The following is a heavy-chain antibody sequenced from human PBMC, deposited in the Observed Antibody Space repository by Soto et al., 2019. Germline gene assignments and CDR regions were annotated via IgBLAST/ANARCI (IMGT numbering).Heavy chain of an antibody. CDR3: AREVKTASYYYGMDV. Sequence: VASVKVSCKASGYTFTSYHMHWVRQAPGQGLEWMGIINPNAGSTSYAQKFQGRVTVTRDTSTSTVYMELSSLRSDDTAVYYCAREVKTASYYYGMDVWCQGTTVTVSS. CDR1: GYTFTSYH. J-gene: IGHJ6*02. V-gene: IGHV1-46*01. CDR2: INPNAGST.